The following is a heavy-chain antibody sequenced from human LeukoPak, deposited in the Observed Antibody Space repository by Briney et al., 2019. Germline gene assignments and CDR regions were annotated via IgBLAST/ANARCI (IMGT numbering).Heavy chain of an antibody. CDR2: IKPDGSEH. D-gene: IGHD6-6*01. V-gene: IGHV3-7*03. Sequence: TGGSLRLSCAASGFIFSNYWTAWVRQAPGKGLEWVANIKPDGSEHYYVDSVKGRFTISRDNAKNSLDLQMNSLRAEDTALYYCAKDKAAEEYSSYDYWGQGTLVTVSS. J-gene: IGHJ4*02. CDR3: AKDKAAEEYSSYDY. CDR1: GFIFSNYW.